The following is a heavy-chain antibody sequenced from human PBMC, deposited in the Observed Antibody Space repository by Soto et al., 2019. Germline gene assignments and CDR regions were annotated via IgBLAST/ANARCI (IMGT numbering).Heavy chain of an antibody. V-gene: IGHV3-7*03. CDR2: MNQLGSDI. J-gene: IGHJ4*02. Sequence: EVQLVESGGDLVQPGGSLRLSCAASGFTFSSYWMAWVRQSRGKGLEWVAGMNQLGSDIQYVDSVRGRFTISRDNARNLLYLQMNNLRVEDTAIYYCATDTYCPATCYRGHGNWGQGTLVTVSS. CDR1: GFTFSSYW. D-gene: IGHD2-8*02. CDR3: ATDTYCPATCYRGHGN.